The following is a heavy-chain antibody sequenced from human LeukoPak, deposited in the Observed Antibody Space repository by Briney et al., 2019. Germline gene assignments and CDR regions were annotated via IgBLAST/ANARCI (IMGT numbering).Heavy chain of an antibody. CDR1: GFTFSSYW. J-gene: IGHJ6*03. V-gene: IGHV3-74*01. D-gene: IGHD1-26*01. Sequence: PGGSLRLSCAASGFTFSSYWMHWVRQAPGKGLVWVSRISSDGGNTVYADSVKGRFTISRDNANDTLYLQMDSLRGEDTAVYYCAREWELRGGYYMDVWGKGTTVTVSS. CDR3: AREWELRGGYYMDV. CDR2: ISSDGGNT.